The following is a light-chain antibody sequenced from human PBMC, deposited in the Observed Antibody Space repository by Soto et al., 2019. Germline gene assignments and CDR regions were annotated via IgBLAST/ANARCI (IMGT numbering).Light chain of an antibody. CDR3: QQYGSSPRLT. CDR1: QSFSSNY. Sequence: EIVLTQSPGTLSLSPGERATLSCRASQSFSSNYLAWYQQKPGQAPRLLIYRASSRAAGIPDRFNGSGSGTDFTLTISSLETEDFAVYYCQQYGSSPRLTFGGGIKVEIK. V-gene: IGKV3-20*01. J-gene: IGKJ4*01. CDR2: RAS.